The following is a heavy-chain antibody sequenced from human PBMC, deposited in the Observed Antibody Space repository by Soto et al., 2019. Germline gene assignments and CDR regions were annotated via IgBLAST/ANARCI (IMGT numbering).Heavy chain of an antibody. CDR1: GFTVCNYW. V-gene: IGHV3-74*01. CDR2: INSDGSST. J-gene: IGHJ4*02. Sequence: GGSLRLSCAAAGFTVCNYWMPWVRQAPGKGLVWVSRINSDGSSTDYADFVKGRFTISTETARNTPYLQMNSLRAQDTAVYYYESGPNWGQGTPVPVSP. CDR3: ESGPN.